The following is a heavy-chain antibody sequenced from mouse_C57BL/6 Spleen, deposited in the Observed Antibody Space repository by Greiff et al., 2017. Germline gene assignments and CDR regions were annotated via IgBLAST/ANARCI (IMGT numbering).Heavy chain of an antibody. J-gene: IGHJ1*03. CDR3: TIYYDYPLMYFDV. D-gene: IGHD2-4*01. Sequence: QVQLQQSGAELVRPGASVTLSCKASGYTFTDYEMHWVKQTPVHGLEWIGAIDPETGGTAYNQKFKGKAILTADKSSSTAYMELRSLTSEDSAVYYCTIYYDYPLMYFDVWGTGTTVTVSS. CDR1: GYTFTDYE. V-gene: IGHV1-15*01. CDR2: IDPETGGT.